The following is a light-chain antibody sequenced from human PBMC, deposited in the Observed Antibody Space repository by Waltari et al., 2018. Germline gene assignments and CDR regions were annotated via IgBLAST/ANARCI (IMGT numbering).Light chain of an antibody. J-gene: IGKJ5*01. Sequence: DIVMTQSPLSLSVTPGEPASISCRSSQSLLDSNEYNYWDWYLQKPGQSPQILIYLGSTRASGVPDRCSGNGSGTDFTLKISTVEAEDAGIYYCMEALQSVTFGQGTRLEIK. V-gene: IGKV2-28*01. CDR2: LGS. CDR1: QSLLDSNEYNY. CDR3: MEALQSVT.